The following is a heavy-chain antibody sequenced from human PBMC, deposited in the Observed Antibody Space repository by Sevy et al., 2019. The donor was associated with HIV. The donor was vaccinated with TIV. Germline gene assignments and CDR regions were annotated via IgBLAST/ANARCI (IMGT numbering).Heavy chain of an antibody. V-gene: IGHV4-38-2*02. CDR3: ARHSHGSGTYYVPFDS. CDR2: VYRSGTA. D-gene: IGHD3-10*01. CDR1: GYSITSGFL. J-gene: IGHJ4*02. Sequence: SETLSLTCTVSGYSITSGFLWGWIRQPPGKGLEWIGSVYRSGTAYNNPSINSRVIVSVDTSKNQFSLKLNSVTAADTAVYYCARHSHGSGTYYVPFDSWGQGTLVTVSS.